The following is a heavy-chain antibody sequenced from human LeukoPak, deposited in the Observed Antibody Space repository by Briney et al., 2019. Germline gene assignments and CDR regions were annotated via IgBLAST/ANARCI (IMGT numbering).Heavy chain of an antibody. Sequence: PGGSLRLSCAASGFTFSSYSMNWVRQAPGKGLEWVSAISGSGGSTYYADSVKGRFTISRDNSKNTLYLQMNSLRAEDTAVYSKDYYSSGYWAPFDYWGQGTLVTVSS. J-gene: IGHJ4*02. D-gene: IGHD3-22*01. CDR3: DYYSSGYWAPFDY. CDR1: GFTFSSYS. CDR2: ISGSGGST. V-gene: IGHV3-23*01.